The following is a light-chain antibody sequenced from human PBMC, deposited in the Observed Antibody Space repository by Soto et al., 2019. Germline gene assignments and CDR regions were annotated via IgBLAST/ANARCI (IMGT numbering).Light chain of an antibody. V-gene: IGLV4-69*01. CDR3: QTWGTGINWM. CDR1: SGHSSHA. CDR2: VNSDGSH. J-gene: IGLJ3*02. Sequence: QLVLTQSPSASASLGASVKLTCTLSSGHSSHAIAWHQQQPEKGPRYLMKVNSDGSHTKGDGIPDRFSGSSSGAERYLTISSLQSEDEADYYCQTWGTGINWMFGGGTQLTVL.